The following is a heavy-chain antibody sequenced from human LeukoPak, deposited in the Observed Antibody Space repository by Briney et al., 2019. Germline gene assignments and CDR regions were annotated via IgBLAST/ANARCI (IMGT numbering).Heavy chain of an antibody. CDR2: SSAYNGNT. CDR1: GYIFTNYV. Sequence: GASVKVSCKACGYIFTNYVCSGVRQAPGRGGEGMGWSSAYNGNTKYAQKLRGRVTMTTDRYTNTAYMDLRRLRSDAAAVYYCARGSGIAAAGTLLLDYWGQGTLVTVSS. V-gene: IGHV1-18*01. J-gene: IGHJ4*02. D-gene: IGHD6-13*01. CDR3: ARGSGIAAAGTLLLDY.